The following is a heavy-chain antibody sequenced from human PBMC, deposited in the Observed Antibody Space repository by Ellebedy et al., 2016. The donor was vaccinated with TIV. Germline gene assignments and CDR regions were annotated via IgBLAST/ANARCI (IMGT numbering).Heavy chain of an antibody. CDR2: IWYDGSNK. CDR1: GYTFSNYG. V-gene: IGHV3-33*01. CDR3: ARAADDLWTGNYYYYYGMDV. J-gene: IGHJ6*02. D-gene: IGHD3/OR15-3a*01. Sequence: GGSLRLSXAASGYTFSNYGMHWVRQTPGKGLGWVAVIWYDGSNKYYGDSMKGRFTISRDNSKNTLYLQMNSLRAEDTAVYYCARAADDLWTGNYYYYYGMDVWGQGTMVTVSS.